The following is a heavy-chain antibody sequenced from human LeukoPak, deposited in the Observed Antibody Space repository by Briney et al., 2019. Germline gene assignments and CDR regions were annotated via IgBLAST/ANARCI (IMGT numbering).Heavy chain of an antibody. V-gene: IGHV3-23*01. CDR2: IGGSGSIT. CDR3: TKFSLRGTYSFDH. CDR1: GFTFNTYA. D-gene: IGHD1-26*01. J-gene: IGHJ4*02. Sequence: GGSLRLSCVASGFTFNTYAMTWVRQAPGKGLEWVSAIGGSGSITYYTDSVKGRFTISRDNSKNTLYLQINSLRVEDTAVYYCTKFSLRGTYSFDHWGQGTLVTVSS.